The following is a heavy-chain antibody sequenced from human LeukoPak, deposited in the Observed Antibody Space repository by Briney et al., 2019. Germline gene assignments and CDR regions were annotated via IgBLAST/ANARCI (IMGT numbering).Heavy chain of an antibody. D-gene: IGHD2-2*01. CDR2: IYHSGST. J-gene: IGHJ4*02. Sequence: SETLSLTCTVSGGSISSGGYYWSWIRQPPGKGLEWIGYIYHSGSTYYNPSLKSRVTISVDRSKNQFSLKLSSVTAADTAVYYCARGLGYCSSTSCSVNFDYWGQGPLVTVSS. V-gene: IGHV4-30-2*01. CDR1: GGSISSGGYY. CDR3: ARGLGYCSSTSCSVNFDY.